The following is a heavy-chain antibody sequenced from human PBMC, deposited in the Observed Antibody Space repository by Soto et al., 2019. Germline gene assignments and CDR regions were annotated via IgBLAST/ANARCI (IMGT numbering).Heavy chain of an antibody. D-gene: IGHD6-25*01. J-gene: IGHJ4*02. CDR3: ANIRLAH. CDR1: GYIFTDYY. V-gene: IGHV1-46*01. CDR2: INPRDGVT. Sequence: VQLVQSGAEVKKPGASVKISCKASGYIFTDYYLHWVRQAPGLGLEWMGMINPRDGVTTYAQKFEGRVTVTRDTSTSTVYMELTGLTSEDTAVFYCANIRLAHWGQGTLVTVSS.